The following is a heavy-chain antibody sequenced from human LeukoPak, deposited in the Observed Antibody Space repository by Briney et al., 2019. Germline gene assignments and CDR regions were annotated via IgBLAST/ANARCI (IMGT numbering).Heavy chain of an antibody. D-gene: IGHD2-2*01. CDR3: AKEDLYPSCFDY. V-gene: IGHV3-23*01. J-gene: IGHJ4*02. CDR2: ISGSGGST. Sequence: PGGSLRLSCAASGFTVSSNYMSWVRQAPGKGLEWVSAISGSGGSTYYADSVKGRFTISRDNSKNTLYLQMNSLRAEDTAVYYCAKEDLYPSCFDYWGQGTLVTVSS. CDR1: GFTVSSNY.